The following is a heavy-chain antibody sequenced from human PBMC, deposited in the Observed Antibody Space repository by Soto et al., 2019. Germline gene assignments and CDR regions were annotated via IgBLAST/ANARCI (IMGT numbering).Heavy chain of an antibody. CDR3: ARTFDTITYYFDY. D-gene: IGHD3-9*01. CDR2: ISFDGNII. V-gene: IGHV3-30*16. CDR1: EFSFSPYA. Sequence: GGSLRLSCAASEFSFSPYAMHWIRQAPGKGLEWVAVISFDGNIIQYADSVKGRFIISRDNSKNTLYLQMNSLRGEDTAVYYCARTFDTITYYFDYWGQGTLVTVSS. J-gene: IGHJ4*02.